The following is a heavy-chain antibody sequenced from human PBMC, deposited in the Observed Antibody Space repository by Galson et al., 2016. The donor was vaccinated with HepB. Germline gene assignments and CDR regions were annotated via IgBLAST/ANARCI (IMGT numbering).Heavy chain of an antibody. D-gene: IGHD1-7*01. J-gene: IGHJ4*02. CDR2: INHSGST. CDR1: GGSFSDYS. CDR3: ARTDWNYVSWDT. Sequence: SETLSLTCTVFGGSFSDYSWTWIRQPPWEGLEWIGDINHSGSTNYNPSLKGRVTISVDTSKNQFYLKLSSVTAADTAVYYCARTDWNYVSWDTWGQGTLVTVSS. V-gene: IGHV4-34*01.